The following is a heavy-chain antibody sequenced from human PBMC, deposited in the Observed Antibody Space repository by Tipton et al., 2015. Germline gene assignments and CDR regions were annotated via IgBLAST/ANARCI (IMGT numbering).Heavy chain of an antibody. CDR3: ARLRETYGSDSDNWFDP. D-gene: IGHD3-10*01. V-gene: IGHV4-59*01. J-gene: IGHJ5*02. CDR1: GGSISGYY. Sequence: TLSLTCTVSGGSISGYYWSWIRQPPGKGLEWIGYISYSGSTNYNPSLKSRVTISLDTSKNQFSLRLRSVTAADTAVYYCARLRETYGSDSDNWFDPWGQGTLVTVSS. CDR2: ISYSGST.